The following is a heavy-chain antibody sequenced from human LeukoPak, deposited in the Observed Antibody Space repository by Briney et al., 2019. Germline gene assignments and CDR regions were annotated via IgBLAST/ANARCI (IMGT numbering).Heavy chain of an antibody. CDR2: IKTKTDDGAT. CDR3: TTYVGATAY. V-gene: IGHV3-15*01. J-gene: IGHJ4*02. CDR1: GFTFSSYG. Sequence: GRSLRLSCAASGFTFSSYGMHWVRQAPGKGLEWVGRIKTKTDDGATDYSAPVKARFTISRDDSKTTLYLQMNGLKTEDTAIYYCTTYVGATAYWGQGTLVTVSS. D-gene: IGHD1-26*01.